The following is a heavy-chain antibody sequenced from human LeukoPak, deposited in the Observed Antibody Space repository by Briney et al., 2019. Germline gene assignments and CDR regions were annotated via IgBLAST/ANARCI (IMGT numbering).Heavy chain of an antibody. D-gene: IGHD3-22*01. J-gene: IGHJ4*02. Sequence: SVKVSCKASGGNFSSSSISWVRQAPGQGLEWMGRIIPTLDIAHYSQKFQGRVTITADKSTSTAYMERSGLRSEDTAVYFCARVFYHDSSPYFARSIPTIDYWGQGTLVTVSS. V-gene: IGHV1-69*04. CDR2: IIPTLDIA. CDR3: ARVFYHDSSPYFARSIPTIDY. CDR1: GGNFSSSS.